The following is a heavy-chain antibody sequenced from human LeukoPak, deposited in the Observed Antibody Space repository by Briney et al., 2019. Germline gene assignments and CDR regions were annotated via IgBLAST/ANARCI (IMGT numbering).Heavy chain of an antibody. CDR1: GFTFSSYS. Sequence: GGSLTLSCSASGFTFSSYSMNWVRPAPGKGLVGCAYISSSSSYIYYADSVKGRFTISRDNAQNSLYLQISSLRAEDTAVYYCARFCRVRATFDALDIGGQGTRVSVSS. V-gene: IGHV3-21*01. J-gene: IGHJ3*02. CDR2: ISSSSSYI. CDR3: ARFCRVRATFDALDI. D-gene: IGHD1-26*01.